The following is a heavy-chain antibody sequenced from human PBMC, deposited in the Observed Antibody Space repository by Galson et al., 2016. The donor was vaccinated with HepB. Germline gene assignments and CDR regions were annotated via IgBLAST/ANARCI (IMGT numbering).Heavy chain of an antibody. Sequence: SLRLSCAASGFSVTSSYMSWVRQAPGKGLEWVSVIYSSGATYYAESLEGRFIISRHNSRNTVDLQMNSMGTEDTALYYCARGLVGSTTAFDSWGQGTLVAVSS. V-gene: IGHV3-53*04. D-gene: IGHD2/OR15-2a*01. CDR2: IYSSGAT. CDR1: GFSVTSSY. J-gene: IGHJ4*02. CDR3: ARGLVGSTTAFDS.